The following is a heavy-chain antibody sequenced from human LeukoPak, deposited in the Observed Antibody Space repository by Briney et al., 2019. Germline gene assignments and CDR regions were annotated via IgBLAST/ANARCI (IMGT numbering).Heavy chain of an antibody. V-gene: IGHV3-21*01. Sequence: GGSLRLSCAGSGFTFSGYSLNWVRQAPGKGLEWVSSISSSSSYIYYADSVKGRFTISRDNAKNSLYLQMNSLRAEDTAVYYCARVEHNSFDYWGQGTLVTVSS. CDR1: GFTFSGYS. J-gene: IGHJ4*02. CDR2: ISSSSSYI. D-gene: IGHD2-21*01. CDR3: ARVEHNSFDY.